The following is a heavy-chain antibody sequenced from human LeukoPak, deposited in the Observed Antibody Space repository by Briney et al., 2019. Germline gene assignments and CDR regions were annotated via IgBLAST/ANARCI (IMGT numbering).Heavy chain of an antibody. D-gene: IGHD3-10*01. Sequence: GGSLRFSCAASGLTFDDYGMSWVRQAPGKGLEWVSGINWNGGSTAYADSVKGRFTISRDNAKNFLYLQMNSLRTEDTALYYCAQGMTYGSETYYEYFQHWGQGTLVTVSS. J-gene: IGHJ1*01. V-gene: IGHV3-20*04. CDR2: INWNGGST. CDR1: GLTFDDYG. CDR3: AQGMTYGSETYYEYFQH.